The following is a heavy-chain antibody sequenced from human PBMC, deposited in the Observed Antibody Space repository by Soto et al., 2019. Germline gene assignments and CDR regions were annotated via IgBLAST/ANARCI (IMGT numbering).Heavy chain of an antibody. Sequence: ASVKISCKAPRDTFTSYYISWLRQAPGQGLEWMGVINPNGGSTAYAQKFKGRVTLTRDTAACTVYMEVSSLTSEDTAMYYCARSSGGNFGIIIEGTNWFAPWGHGTLVTVSS. CDR3: ARSSGGNFGIIIEGTNWFAP. J-gene: IGHJ5*02. V-gene: IGHV1-46*01. CDR2: INPNGGST. CDR1: RDTFTSYY. D-gene: IGHD1-26*01.